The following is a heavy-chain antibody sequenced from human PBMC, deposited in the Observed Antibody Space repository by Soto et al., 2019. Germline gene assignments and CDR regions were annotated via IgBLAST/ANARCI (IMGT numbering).Heavy chain of an antibody. V-gene: IGHV3-9*01. CDR1: GSTIDDYA. D-gene: IGHD3-3*01. CDR3: AKVFTTSAYYPDY. Sequence: GGSLRLSCVVSGSTIDDYAMHWVRQVPGKGLEWVSGIFWVGGGTGYADSVKGRFTISRDRAKSSLSLQMNSLRIEDTAVYYCAKVFTTSAYYPDYWGQGTLVTVSS. CDR2: IFWVGGGT. J-gene: IGHJ4*02.